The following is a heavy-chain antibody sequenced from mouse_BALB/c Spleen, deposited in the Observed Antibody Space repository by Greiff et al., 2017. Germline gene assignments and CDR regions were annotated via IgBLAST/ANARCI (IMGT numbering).Heavy chain of an antibody. CDR3: ARSNPDAMDY. CDR1: GYTFTSYW. J-gene: IGHJ4*01. Sequence: QVQLQQSGAELVKPGASVKLSCKASGYTFTSYWMHWVKQRPGQGLEWIGEINPSNGRTNYNEKFKSKATLTVDKSSSTAYMQLSSLTSEDSAVYYYARSNPDAMDYWGQGTSVTVSA. D-gene: IGHD2-5*01. CDR2: INPSNGRT. V-gene: IGHV1S81*02.